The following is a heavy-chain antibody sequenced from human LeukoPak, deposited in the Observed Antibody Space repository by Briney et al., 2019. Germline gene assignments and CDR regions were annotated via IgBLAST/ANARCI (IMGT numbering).Heavy chain of an antibody. J-gene: IGHJ4*02. CDR2: ISWNSGNI. D-gene: IGHD4-17*01. Sequence: GGSLRLSCAASGFNFDDYAMHWVQQAPGKGLEWVSGISWNSGNIAYADSVKGRFTISRDSAKTSLYLQINNLRAEDKALYYCAKAHDYGDYAGFDYWGQGTLVSVSS. CDR1: GFNFDDYA. CDR3: AKAHDYGDYAGFDY. V-gene: IGHV3-9*01.